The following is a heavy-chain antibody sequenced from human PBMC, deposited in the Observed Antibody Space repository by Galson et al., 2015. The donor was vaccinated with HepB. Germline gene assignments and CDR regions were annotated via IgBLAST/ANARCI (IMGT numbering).Heavy chain of an antibody. CDR2: ISYDGSNK. D-gene: IGHD2-2*01. J-gene: IGHJ4*02. CDR3: ARAPRRYCSSTSCYGLRY. CDR1: GFTFSSYA. Sequence: SLRLSCAASGFTFSSYAMHWVRQAPGKGLEWVAVISYDGSNKYYADSVKGRFTISRDNSKNTLYLQMNSLRAEDTAVYYCARAPRRYCSSTSCYGLRYWGQGTLVTVSS. V-gene: IGHV3-30*04.